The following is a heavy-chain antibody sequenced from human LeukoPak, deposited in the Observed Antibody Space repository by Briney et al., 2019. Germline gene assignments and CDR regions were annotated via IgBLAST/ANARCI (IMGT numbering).Heavy chain of an antibody. CDR3: TRLSYYYDSSGYYEDY. Sequence: LTGGSLRLSCAASGFTFSGSAMHWVRQASGKGLEWVGRIRSKANSYVTAYAASVKGRFTISRDDSKNTAYLQMNSLKTEDTAVYYCTRLSYYYDSSGYYEDYWGQGTLVTVSS. CDR1: GFTFSGSA. CDR2: IRSKANSYVT. D-gene: IGHD3-22*01. J-gene: IGHJ4*02. V-gene: IGHV3-73*01.